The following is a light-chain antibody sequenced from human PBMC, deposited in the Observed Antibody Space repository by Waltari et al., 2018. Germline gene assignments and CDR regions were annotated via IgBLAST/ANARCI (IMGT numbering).Light chain of an antibody. CDR3: SSFTYTTTLV. J-gene: IGLJ3*02. CDR2: EVS. Sequence: QSALTQPASVSGSLGQSITISCTGTTRDVGGYGNVSWYQQHPGKAPELIIYEVSKRPSGVSDRFSGSKSGNTASLTISGLQADDEADFYCSSFTYTTTLVFGGGTKLTVL. V-gene: IGLV2-14*01. CDR1: TRDVGGYGN.